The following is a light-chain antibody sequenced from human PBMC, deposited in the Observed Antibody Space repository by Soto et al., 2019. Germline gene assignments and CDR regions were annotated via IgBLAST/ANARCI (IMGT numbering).Light chain of an antibody. CDR1: RSISSF. J-gene: IGKJ1*01. V-gene: IGKV1-39*01. CDR2: GAS. CDR3: QQTYSSPQT. Sequence: DIQMTQSPSSLSASVGDRVTITCRASRSISSFLNWYQQKPGKAPKLLVYGASSLQSGVPSRVSGSGSGTDFTLTISSLQPEDFATYFCQQTYSSPQTFGQGTKVEIK.